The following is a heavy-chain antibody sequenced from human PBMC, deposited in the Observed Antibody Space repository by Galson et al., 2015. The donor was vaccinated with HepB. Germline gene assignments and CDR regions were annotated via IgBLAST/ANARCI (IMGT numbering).Heavy chain of an antibody. CDR1: GYTFTSYG. D-gene: IGHD3-3*01. J-gene: IGHJ4*02. Sequence: SVKVSCKASGYTFTSYGISWVRQAPGQGLEWMGWISTYNGNTNHAQKLQGRVTMTTDTSTSTAYMELRSLRSDDTAVYYCARTESISDDFWSGYSDYWGQGTLVTVSS. CDR3: ARTESISDDFWSGYSDY. V-gene: IGHV1-18*01. CDR2: ISTYNGNT.